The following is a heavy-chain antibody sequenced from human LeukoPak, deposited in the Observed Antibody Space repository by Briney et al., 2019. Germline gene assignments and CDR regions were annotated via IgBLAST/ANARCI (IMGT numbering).Heavy chain of an antibody. D-gene: IGHD1-1*01. J-gene: IGHJ6*04. Sequence: ASVKVSCKASGYTFTSYYMHWVRQAPGQGREGRGVINPSGGRTSYAQKFQGRVTMNRDTATSTVYMELRSLRSEDTAVYYCARDDWNDRDYYYYYGMDVWGKGTTVTVSS. V-gene: IGHV1-46*01. CDR3: ARDDWNDRDYYYYYGMDV. CDR2: INPSGGRT. CDR1: GYTFTSYY.